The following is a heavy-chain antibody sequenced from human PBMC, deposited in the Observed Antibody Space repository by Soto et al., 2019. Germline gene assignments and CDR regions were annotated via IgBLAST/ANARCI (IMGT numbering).Heavy chain of an antibody. D-gene: IGHD3-3*01. CDR1: GGTFSSYA. Sequence: SVKVSCKASGGTFSSYAISWVLQAPGQGLEWMGGIIPIFGTANYAQKFQGRVTITADKSTSTAYMELSSLRSEDTAVYYCARRGSITIFGVVISPSGSYGMDVWGQGTTVTVSS. V-gene: IGHV1-69*06. CDR3: ARRGSITIFGVVISPSGSYGMDV. CDR2: IIPIFGTA. J-gene: IGHJ6*02.